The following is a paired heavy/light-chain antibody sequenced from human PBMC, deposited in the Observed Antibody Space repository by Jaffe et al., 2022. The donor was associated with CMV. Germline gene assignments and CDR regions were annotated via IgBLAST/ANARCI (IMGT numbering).Light chain of an antibody. J-gene: IGKJ1*01. CDR2: KAS. CDR1: QTISSW. V-gene: IGKV1-5*03. CDR3: QQYDTYKT. Sequence: DIQMTQSPATLSASVGDRVTITCRASQTISSWLAWYQQKPGKAPKLLIYKASSLESGVPSRFSGSGSGTEFTLTISSLQPDDFATYYCQQYDTYKTFGQGTKVEIK.
Heavy chain of an antibody. CDR3: VRGSLGGFLDH. V-gene: IGHV4-4*02. CDR1: GDSISSNNW. CDR2: VNHGGTT. Sequence: QVQLHESGPGLVKPSGTLSLTCGVSGDSISSNNWWSWVRQSPGKGLEWIGEVNHGGTTNYSPSLKSRVTISVDKSQNQFSLKVTSVTAADTAVYYCVRGSLGGFLDHWGQGTLVIVSS. J-gene: IGHJ4*02.